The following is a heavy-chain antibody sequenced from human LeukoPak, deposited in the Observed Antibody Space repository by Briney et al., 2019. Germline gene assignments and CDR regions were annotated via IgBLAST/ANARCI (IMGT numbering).Heavy chain of an antibody. J-gene: IGHJ5*02. CDR1: GGTFSSYA. Sequence: SVKVSCKASGGTFSSYAISWVRQAPGQGLEWMGRIIPILGIANYAQKFQGRVTITADKSTSTAYMELSSLRSEDTAVYYCARDSDSSGYYGGSWFDPWGQGTLVTVSS. D-gene: IGHD3-22*01. CDR3: ARDSDSSGYYGGSWFDP. CDR2: IIPILGIA. V-gene: IGHV1-69*04.